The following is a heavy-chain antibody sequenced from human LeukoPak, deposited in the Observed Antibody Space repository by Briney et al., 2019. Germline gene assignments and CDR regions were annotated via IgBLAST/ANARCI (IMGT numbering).Heavy chain of an antibody. D-gene: IGHD6-13*01. CDR3: ARHAGGISATGTRPFDY. J-gene: IGHJ4*02. CDR1: GASFSSSTYY. Sequence: SETLSLTCTVSGASFSSSTYYWGWIRQPPGKGLEWIGSIYYSGSTYYNPSLKSRVTMSVDTSKNQFSLKLSSVTAADTAVYYCARHAGGISATGTRPFDYWGQGTLVTVSA. V-gene: IGHV4-39*01. CDR2: IYYSGST.